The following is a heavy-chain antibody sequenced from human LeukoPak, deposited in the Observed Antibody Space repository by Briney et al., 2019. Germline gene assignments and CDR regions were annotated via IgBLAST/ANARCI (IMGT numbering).Heavy chain of an antibody. CDR3: ARVRLGIFGAVNRNFRVDY. CDR1: GGSFSGYY. V-gene: IGHV4-34*01. Sequence: SETLSLTCAVYGGSFSGYYWSWIRQPPGKGLEWIGEINHSGSTNYNPSLKSRVTISVDTSKNQFSLKLSSVTAADTAVYYCARVRLGIFGAVNRNFRVDYWGQGTLVTVSS. D-gene: IGHD3-3*01. CDR2: INHSGST. J-gene: IGHJ4*02.